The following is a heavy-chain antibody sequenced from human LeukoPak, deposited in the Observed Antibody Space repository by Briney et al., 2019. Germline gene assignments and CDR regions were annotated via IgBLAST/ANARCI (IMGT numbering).Heavy chain of an antibody. CDR1: GLTFSNNA. J-gene: IGHJ5*01. V-gene: IGHV3-23*01. D-gene: IGHD2-15*01. CDR2: ISGCGAAT. Sequence: PGGSLRLSCAASGLTFSNNAMSWVRQAPGKGLEWVSSISGCGAATSYAASAQGRFAISRPHSRTTLYLHMNSLRAEDTAIYYCASGFDSVVVGLYNWLDSWGQGTLVTVSS. CDR3: ASGFDSVVVGLYNWLDS.